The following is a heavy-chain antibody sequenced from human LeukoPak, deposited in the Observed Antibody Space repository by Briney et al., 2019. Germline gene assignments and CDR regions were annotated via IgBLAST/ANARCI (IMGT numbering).Heavy chain of an antibody. CDR3: ASVYTYFDLSQLDY. Sequence: GASVKVSCKASGYTFTDYHIHWVRQAPGQGLGWMGWINPRSGRTNYAQKFQGRVTVTRDTSISTAYMDLSRLTSDDTAVYYCASVYTYFDLSQLDYWGQGTLVTVSS. D-gene: IGHD2-2*02. J-gene: IGHJ4*02. V-gene: IGHV1-2*02. CDR2: INPRSGRT. CDR1: GYTFTDYH.